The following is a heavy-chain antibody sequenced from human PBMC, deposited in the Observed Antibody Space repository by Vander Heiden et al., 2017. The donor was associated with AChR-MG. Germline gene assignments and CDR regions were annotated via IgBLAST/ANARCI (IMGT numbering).Heavy chain of an antibody. D-gene: IGHD5-18*01. CDR1: GGSFSGYY. CDR2: INHSGRT. V-gene: IGHV4-34*01. Sequence: QVQLQQWGAGLLKPSETLSLTCAVYGGSFSGYYWSWIRQPPGKGLEWIGEINHSGRTNYNPALKSRVTISVDTSKNQFSLKLRSLTAADTAVYYFASGGKKTAMVIKHWGQGTLVTVSS. CDR3: ASGGKKTAMVIKH. J-gene: IGHJ4*02.